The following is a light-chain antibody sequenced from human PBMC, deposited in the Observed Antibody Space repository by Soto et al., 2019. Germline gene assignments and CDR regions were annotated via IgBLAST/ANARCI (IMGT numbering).Light chain of an antibody. Sequence: EIVLTPSPGTLSLSPGEGATLSCRASQSVSSYLAWYQQKPGQAPRLLIYDASNRATGIPARFSGSGSGTDFTLTISSLEPEDFAVYYCQQRSNWPPITFGQGTRLEIK. J-gene: IGKJ5*01. CDR3: QQRSNWPPIT. CDR2: DAS. CDR1: QSVSSY. V-gene: IGKV3-11*01.